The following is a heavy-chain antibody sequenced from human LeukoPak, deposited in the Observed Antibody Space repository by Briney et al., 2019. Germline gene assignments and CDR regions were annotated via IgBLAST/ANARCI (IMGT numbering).Heavy chain of an antibody. CDR3: ARARGYSYGYGNDY. CDR1: GGSISSYY. CDR2: IHYSGST. D-gene: IGHD5-18*01. V-gene: IGHV4-59*01. Sequence: SETLSLTCTVSGGSISSYYWSWIRQPPGKGLEWIGYIHYSGSTNYNPSLKSRVTISVDTSKNQFSLKLSSVTAADTAVYYCARARGYSYGYGNDYWGQGTLVTVSS. J-gene: IGHJ4*02.